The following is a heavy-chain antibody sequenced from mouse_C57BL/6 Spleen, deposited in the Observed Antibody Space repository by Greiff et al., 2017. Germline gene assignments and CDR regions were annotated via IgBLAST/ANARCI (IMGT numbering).Heavy chain of an antibody. J-gene: IGHJ4*01. D-gene: IGHD1-1*01. Sequence: QVQLQQPGAELVRPGSSVKLSCKASGYTFNSYWMHWVKQRPIQGLEWIGNIDPSDSETHYNQKFKDKATLTVDKSSSTAYMQLSSLTSEDSAVYYCARQVITTVVATNYYAMDYWGQGTSVTVSS. CDR3: ARQVITTVVATNYYAMDY. CDR2: IDPSDSET. V-gene: IGHV1-52*01. CDR1: GYTFNSYW.